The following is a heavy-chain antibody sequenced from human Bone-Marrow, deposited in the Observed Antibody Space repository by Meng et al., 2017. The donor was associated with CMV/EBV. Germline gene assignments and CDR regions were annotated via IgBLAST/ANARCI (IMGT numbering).Heavy chain of an antibody. J-gene: IGHJ4*02. V-gene: IGHV4-59*12. CDR3: ARAGDSSSWYLYFDY. Sequence: GSLRLSCTVSGGSIRSSYWSWIRQPPEKGLEWIGYIYYSGSTNYDPSLKSRVTISVDTSKNQVFLKLSSVTAADTAVYYCARAGDSSSWYLYFDYWGQGTLVTVSS. CDR2: IYYSGST. D-gene: IGHD6-13*01. CDR1: GGSIRSSY.